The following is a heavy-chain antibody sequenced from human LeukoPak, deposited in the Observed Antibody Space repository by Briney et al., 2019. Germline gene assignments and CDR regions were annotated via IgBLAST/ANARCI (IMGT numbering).Heavy chain of an antibody. CDR1: GGSISSYY. J-gene: IGHJ4*02. Sequence: PSETLSLTCTVSGGSISSYYWSWIRQPPGKGLEWIGSIYYSGSTYYNPSLKSRVTISVDTSKNQFSLKLSSVTAADTAVYYCARATGIAAAGLFDYWGQGTLVTVSS. CDR2: IYYSGST. V-gene: IGHV4-59*12. CDR3: ARATGIAAAGLFDY. D-gene: IGHD6-13*01.